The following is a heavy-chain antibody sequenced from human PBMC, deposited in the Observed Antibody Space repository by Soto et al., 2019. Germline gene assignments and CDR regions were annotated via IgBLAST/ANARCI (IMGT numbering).Heavy chain of an antibody. J-gene: IGHJ6*02. D-gene: IGHD3-22*01. CDR2: IIPIFGTA. Sequence: RASVKVSCKASGGTFSSYAISWVRQAPGQGLEWMGGIIPIFGTANYAQKFQGRVTITADESTSTAYMELSSLRSEDTAMYYCASRYYDSSGYPYYYGMDVWGQGTTVTVSS. CDR1: GGTFSSYA. CDR3: ASRYYDSSGYPYYYGMDV. V-gene: IGHV1-69*13.